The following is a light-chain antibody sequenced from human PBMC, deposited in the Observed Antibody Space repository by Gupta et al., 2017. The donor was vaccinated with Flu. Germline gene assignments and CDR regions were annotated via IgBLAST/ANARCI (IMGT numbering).Light chain of an antibody. CDR1: DSNIGAGYD. Sequence: QSALTQRPSVSGARGPRVTISCTAGDSNIGAGYDVHWYQQLPGTAPKLLIHADTNRPSGVPDRFSGSKSGTSASLAITGLQAEDEADYYCQSYDTSLSAWVFGGGTRLTVL. CDR3: QSYDTSLSAWV. V-gene: IGLV1-40*01. J-gene: IGLJ3*02. CDR2: ADT.